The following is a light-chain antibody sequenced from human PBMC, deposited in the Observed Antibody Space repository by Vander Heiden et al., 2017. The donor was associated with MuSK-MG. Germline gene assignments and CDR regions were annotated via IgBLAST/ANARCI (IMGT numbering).Light chain of an antibody. CDR1: IDAVTSGQF. V-gene: IGLV7-46*01. J-gene: IGLJ3*02. CDR2: GTS. CDR3: MLCYSGPVV. Sequence: QAVVTQEPSLTLSPGGTVTLPCASSIDAVTSGQFTYWFQQKPGQVPRTLIYGTSNKHSWTPARFSGSLLGGKAALTRSGAQPEDEAYYYCMLCYSGPVVFGGGTRLTVL.